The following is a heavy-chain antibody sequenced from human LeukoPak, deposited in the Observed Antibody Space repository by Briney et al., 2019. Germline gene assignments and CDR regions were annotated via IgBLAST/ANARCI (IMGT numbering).Heavy chain of an antibody. CDR3: ARDVTSTYYYYYMDV. CDR2: IKQDGSEK. Sequence: GGSLRLSCAASGFTLSSYWMSWVRQAPGKGLEWVANIKQDGSEKYYVDSVKGRFTISRDNAKNSLYLQMNSLRAEDTAVYYCARDVTSTYYYYYMDVWGKGTTVTVSS. CDR1: GFTLSSYW. J-gene: IGHJ6*03. V-gene: IGHV3-7*01. D-gene: IGHD2-2*01.